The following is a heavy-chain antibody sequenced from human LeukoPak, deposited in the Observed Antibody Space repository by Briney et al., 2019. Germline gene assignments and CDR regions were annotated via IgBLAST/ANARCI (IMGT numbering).Heavy chain of an antibody. V-gene: IGHV5-51*01. D-gene: IGHD3-10*01. CDR2: IYPGDSDT. CDR3: ARYGSGSQGAY. Sequence: GESLKISCKGSGYRFTNYWIAWVRQMPGKGLEWMGIIYPGDSDTRYSPSFQGQVTISADKSISTACLQWSSLKASDTAIYYCARYGSGSQGAYWGQGTLVTVSS. CDR1: GYRFTNYW. J-gene: IGHJ4*02.